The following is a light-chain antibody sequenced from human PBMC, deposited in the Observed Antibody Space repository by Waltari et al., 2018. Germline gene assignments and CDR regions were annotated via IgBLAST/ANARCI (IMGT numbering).Light chain of an antibody. CDR2: KVS. V-gene: IGKV2-30*02. CDR3: MQGTHWPPWT. J-gene: IGKJ1*01. CDR1: QSLVHSDGKTY. Sequence: DVVMTQSPLSLSVTLGQPASISCKSSQSLVHSDGKTYLNWYQQRPGQSPRRLLYKVSNRDAGVPDRFSGSGSGTDFTLKISRVEADDVGVYYCMQGTHWPPWTFGQGTKVEIK.